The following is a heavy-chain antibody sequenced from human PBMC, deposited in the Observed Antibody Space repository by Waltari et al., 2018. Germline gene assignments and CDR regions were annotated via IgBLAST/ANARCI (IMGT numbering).Heavy chain of an antibody. CDR2: IYTSGST. CDR3: ARIEAVAGLFDY. Sequence: QVQLQESGPGLVKPSQTLSLTCTVSGGSISSGSYYWSWIRQPAGKGLEWIGRIYTSGSTNYNPSLNSRVTISVDTSKNQFSLKLSSVTAADTAVYYCARIEAVAGLFDYWGQGTLVTVSS. CDR1: GGSISSGSYY. J-gene: IGHJ4*02. V-gene: IGHV4-61*02. D-gene: IGHD6-19*01.